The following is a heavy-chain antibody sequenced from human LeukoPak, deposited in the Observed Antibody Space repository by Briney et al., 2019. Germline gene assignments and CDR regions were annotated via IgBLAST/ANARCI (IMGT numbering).Heavy chain of an antibody. J-gene: IGHJ4*02. V-gene: IGHV4-59*01. CDR1: GGSISSYY. CDR2: IYYSGST. CDR3: TRSGGFAPAADH. D-gene: IGHD2-2*01. Sequence: SETLSLTCTVSGGSISSYYWSWIRQPPGKGLEWIGYIYYSGSTNYNPSLKSRVTISADTSKNPLSLKLSSVTAADTAVYYCTRSGGFAPAADHWGQGTLVIVSS.